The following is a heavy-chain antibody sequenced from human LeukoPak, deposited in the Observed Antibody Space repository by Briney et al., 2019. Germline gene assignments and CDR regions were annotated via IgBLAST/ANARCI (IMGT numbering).Heavy chain of an antibody. V-gene: IGHV4-4*07. CDR3: ARGGSNSWRWFDP. CDR2: ISGSGVI. D-gene: IGHD6-13*01. CDR1: GGPITTYY. Sequence: SETLSLTCTVSGGPITTYYLSWIRQSAGMGLEWIGRISGSGVITYNPSLKSRVILSLDTSNNHFSLKLISVTAADTAVYYCARGGSNSWRWFDPWGQGTLVTVSS. J-gene: IGHJ5*02.